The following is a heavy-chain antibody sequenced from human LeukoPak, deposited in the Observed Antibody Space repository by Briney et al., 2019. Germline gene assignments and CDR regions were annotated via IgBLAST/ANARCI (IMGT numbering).Heavy chain of an antibody. Sequence: GASVKVSCKASGYNFTSSFIHWVRQAPGQGLEWMGIINSTSGSTSSAQKFQGRVTMNRDTSTSTVYMELSSLKSEDTAVYFCARAVRGFSSHFSGSLPQRRKHSLLFDYWGQGTLVTVSS. CDR2: INSTSGST. CDR1: GYNFTSSF. V-gene: IGHV1-46*01. CDR3: ARAVRGFSSHFSGSLPQRRKHSLLFDY. J-gene: IGHJ4*02. D-gene: IGHD3-10*01.